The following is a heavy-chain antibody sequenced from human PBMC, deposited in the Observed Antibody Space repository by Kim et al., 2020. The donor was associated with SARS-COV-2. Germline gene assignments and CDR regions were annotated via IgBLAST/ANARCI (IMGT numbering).Heavy chain of an antibody. V-gene: IGHV3-33*01. D-gene: IGHD6-13*01. CDR1: GFTFRAFG. CDR3: ARGGVAAGTMGIDY. CDR2: MWIDGNNK. Sequence: GGSLRLSCAASGFTFRAFGMHWVRQAPGKGLEWVAAMWIDGNNKFYADSVKGRFTISRDISKNTLDLQMNGLRAEDTAVYYCARGGVAAGTMGIDYWGQGTLVSVSS. J-gene: IGHJ4*02.